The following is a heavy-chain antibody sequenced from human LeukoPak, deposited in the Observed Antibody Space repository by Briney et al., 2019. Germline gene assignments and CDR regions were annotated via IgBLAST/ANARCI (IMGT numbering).Heavy chain of an antibody. CDR1: GGSFSGYY. CDR3: ARVIDYDSSGYYLGY. CDR2: INDSGST. D-gene: IGHD3-22*01. Sequence: KPSETLSLTCAVYGGSFSGYYWSWIRQPPGKGLEWSGEINDSGSTSCSPSLKSRVSISVDTSKNQFSLKLSSVTAADTAVYYCARVIDYDSSGYYLGYWGQGTQVTVSS. V-gene: IGHV4-34*01. J-gene: IGHJ4*02.